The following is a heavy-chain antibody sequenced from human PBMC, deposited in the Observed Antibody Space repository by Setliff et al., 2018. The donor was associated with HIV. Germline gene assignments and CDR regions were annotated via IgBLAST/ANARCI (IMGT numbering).Heavy chain of an antibody. Sequence: GGSLRLSCAASGFTFTNYDMHWVRQAPGKGPEWVAVIWFDGSNEYYADSLKGRFTISRDNSKNTLYLQMNSLRAEDTAVYYCAKDGLVVPTAIAYMDVWGKGTTVTVSS. CDR2: IWFDGSNE. CDR3: AKDGLVVPTAIAYMDV. J-gene: IGHJ6*03. D-gene: IGHD2-2*02. V-gene: IGHV3-33*06. CDR1: GFTFTNYD.